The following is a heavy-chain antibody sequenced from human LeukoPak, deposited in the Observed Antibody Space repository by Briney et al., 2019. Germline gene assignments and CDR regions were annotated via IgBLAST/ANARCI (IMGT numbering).Heavy chain of an antibody. D-gene: IGHD2-2*01. Sequence: SETLSLTCTVSGGSISSYYGSWIRQPPGKGLEWIGYIYTSGSTNYNPSLKSRVTISVDTSKNQFSLKLSSVTAADTAVYYCARYWVGNCSSTSCYAYYFDYWGQGTLVTVSS. CDR1: GGSISSYY. CDR2: IYTSGST. J-gene: IGHJ4*02. CDR3: ARYWVGNCSSTSCYAYYFDY. V-gene: IGHV4-4*09.